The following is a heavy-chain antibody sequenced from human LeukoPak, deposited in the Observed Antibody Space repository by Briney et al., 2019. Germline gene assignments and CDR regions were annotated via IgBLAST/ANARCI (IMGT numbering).Heavy chain of an antibody. CDR2: INHSGST. J-gene: IGHJ4*02. V-gene: IGHV4-34*01. CDR1: GGSFSDYY. CDR3: ARHGAIDC. Sequence: SETLSLTCAFYGGSFSDYYWSWIRQPPRKGLEWSGKINHSGSTNYNPSLKSRVTISVDTSKKQFSLKLSSVTAADTAVYYCARHGAIDCWGQGTLVTVSS. D-gene: IGHD3-16*01.